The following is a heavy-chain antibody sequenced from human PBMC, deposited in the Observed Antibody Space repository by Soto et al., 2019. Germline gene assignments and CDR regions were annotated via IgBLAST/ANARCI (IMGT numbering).Heavy chain of an antibody. CDR3: AREFIGLYYDYVWGSYRPKNFDY. CDR1: GFTFTSSA. CDR2: IVVGSGNT. V-gene: IGHV1-58*01. J-gene: IGHJ4*02. Sequence: GASVKVSCKASGFTFTSSAVQWVRQARGQRLEWIGWIVVGSGNTNYAQKFQERVTITRDMSTSTAYMELSSLRSEDTAVYYCAREFIGLYYDYVWGSYRPKNFDYWGRGTLVTVSS. D-gene: IGHD3-16*02.